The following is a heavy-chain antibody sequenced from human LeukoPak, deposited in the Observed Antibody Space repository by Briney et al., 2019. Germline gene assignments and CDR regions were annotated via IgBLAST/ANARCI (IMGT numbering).Heavy chain of an antibody. J-gene: IGHJ4*02. CDR1: GFTFSSYW. Sequence: SGGSLRLSCAASGFTFSSYWMHWVRQAPGKGLVWVSRINTSGSSTTYADSVKGRFTISRDNAKNTLYLQMDSLRAEDTGVYYCARSNHADDFWGQGTLVTVSS. CDR3: ARSNHADDF. CDR2: INTSGSST. V-gene: IGHV3-74*03. D-gene: IGHD1-14*01.